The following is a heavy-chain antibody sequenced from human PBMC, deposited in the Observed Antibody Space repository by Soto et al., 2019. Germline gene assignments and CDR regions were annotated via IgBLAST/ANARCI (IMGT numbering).Heavy chain of an antibody. CDR1: GFTFSNYA. J-gene: IGHJ4*02. V-gene: IGHV3-23*01. CDR3: AKDEDYCDSSGYYAN. CDR2: ISGSGGST. D-gene: IGHD3-22*01. Sequence: GGSLRLSCAASGFTFSNYAMTWVRQAPGKGLEWVSAISGSGGSTYYAESVKGRFTISRDNSKNTLYLQMNSLRAEDTAVYYCAKDEDYCDSSGYYANWGQGTRVTVSS.